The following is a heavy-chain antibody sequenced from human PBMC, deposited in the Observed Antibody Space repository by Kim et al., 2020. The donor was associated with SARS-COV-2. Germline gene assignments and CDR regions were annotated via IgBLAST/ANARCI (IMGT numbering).Heavy chain of an antibody. J-gene: IGHJ4*02. CDR1: GGSISSYDQF. V-gene: IGHV4-30-4*01. D-gene: IGHD2-15*01. CDR3: ARLLLPAAQVDS. CDR2: ISYSGTT. Sequence: SETLSLTCTVSGGSISSYDQFWSWIRQPPGKGLEWIGYISYSGTTYYNPSLKSRVTISIDTSENQFSLKVTSVTAADTAVYFCARLLLPAAQVDSWGQG.